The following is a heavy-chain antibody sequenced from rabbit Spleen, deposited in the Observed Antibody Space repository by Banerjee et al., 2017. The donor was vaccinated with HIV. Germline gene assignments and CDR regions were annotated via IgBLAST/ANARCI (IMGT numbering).Heavy chain of an antibody. CDR1: GFDFNNYG. V-gene: IGHV1S47*01. CDR2: IEPIFGIT. CDR3: ARDGAGGSYFAL. Sequence: QEQVVESGGGLVQPGGSLKVSCKGSGFDFNNYGVSWVRQAPGKGLEWIGYIEPIFGITYYANWVNGRFSISRENAQNTVLLQMTSLTAADTATYFCARDGAGGSYFALWGPGTLVTVS. D-gene: IGHD8-1*01. J-gene: IGHJ6*01.